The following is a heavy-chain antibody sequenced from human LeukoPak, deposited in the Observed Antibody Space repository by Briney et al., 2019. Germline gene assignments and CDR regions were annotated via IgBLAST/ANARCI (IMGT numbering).Heavy chain of an antibody. V-gene: IGHV4-59*01. J-gene: IGHJ4*02. Sequence: PSETLCLTCTVSGGSISSYYWSWLRQPPGKGLEGVGYIYYSESTNYNPSLKSRVTISVDTSKNQFSLKLSSVTAADTAVYYCARSGCYYGMDFDYWGQGTLVTVSS. CDR2: IYYSEST. D-gene: IGHD1-26*01. CDR3: ARSGCYYGMDFDY. CDR1: GGSISSYY.